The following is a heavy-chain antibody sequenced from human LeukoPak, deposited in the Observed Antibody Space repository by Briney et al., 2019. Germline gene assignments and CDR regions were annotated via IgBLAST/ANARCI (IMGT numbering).Heavy chain of an antibody. V-gene: IGHV3-7*01. CDR1: GFTFNDYW. CDR2: IKQDGSDK. J-gene: IGHJ4*02. Sequence: HPGGSLRLSCAAPGFTFNDYWMSWVRQAPGKGLEWVANIKQDGSDKFYVDSVKGRFIISRDNDKKSVHLQMNSLRAENTAVYYCARDKTTGDSYFDSWGQGTLVTVSS. CDR3: ARDKTTGDSYFDS. D-gene: IGHD4-17*01.